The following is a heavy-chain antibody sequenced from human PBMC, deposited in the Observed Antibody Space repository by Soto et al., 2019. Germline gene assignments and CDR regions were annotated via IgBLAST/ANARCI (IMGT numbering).Heavy chain of an antibody. CDR3: ATIIIPAATTCY. CDR1: GITFTAYA. J-gene: IGHJ4*02. Sequence: EVQLLESGGGLVQPGGSLRLSCAASGITFTAYAMSWVGQAPGKGLEWVSSISGSGGSTYYADSVKGRLTISRDNSKKPLYPQMNSLTAEDTAVYYCATIIIPAATTCYWGQGTLVTVSS. V-gene: IGHV3-23*01. D-gene: IGHD2-2*01. CDR2: ISGSGGST.